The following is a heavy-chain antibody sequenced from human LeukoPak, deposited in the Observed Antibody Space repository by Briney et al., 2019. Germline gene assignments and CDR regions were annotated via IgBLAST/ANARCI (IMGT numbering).Heavy chain of an antibody. CDR3: AGDIDYDFGSGSLGSWDV. J-gene: IGHJ6*04. Sequence: ASVKVSCKASGYTFTRYAISWVRQAPGQGLEWMACIRAYNGNTNYAQKLQGRVTMTTDTSTSTAYMELRSLRSEDTAVYYCAGDIDYDFGSGSLGSWDVWGKGTTVTVSS. D-gene: IGHD3-3*01. V-gene: IGHV1-18*01. CDR1: GYTFTRYA. CDR2: IRAYNGNT.